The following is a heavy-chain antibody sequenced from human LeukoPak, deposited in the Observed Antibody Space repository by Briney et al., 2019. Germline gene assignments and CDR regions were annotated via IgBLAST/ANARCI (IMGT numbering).Heavy chain of an antibody. V-gene: IGHV4-39*01. CDR1: GGSISRSSYY. J-gene: IGHJ4*02. Sequence: PSETLSLTCTVSGGSISRSSYYWGWIRQPPGKGLEWIGNIYYTGSTYYNASLKSRVTISLDTSKNQFSLNLNSVTAADTAVYYCAGSGSYHHFEYWGQGTLVTVSA. CDR3: AGSGSYHHFEY. CDR2: IYYTGST. D-gene: IGHD1-26*01.